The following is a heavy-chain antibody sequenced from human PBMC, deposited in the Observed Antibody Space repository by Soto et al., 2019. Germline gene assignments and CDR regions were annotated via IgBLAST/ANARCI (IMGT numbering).Heavy chain of an antibody. J-gene: IGHJ4*02. V-gene: IGHV1-18*01. CDR3: ARDPHYDILTGYYYYFDY. D-gene: IGHD3-9*01. Sequence: GASVKVSCKASGYTFTSYGISWVRQAPGQGLEWMGWISAYNGNTNYAQKLQGRVTMTTDTSTSTAYMELRSLRSDDTAVYYCARDPHYDILTGYYYYFDYWGQGTLVTVSS. CDR2: ISAYNGNT. CDR1: GYTFTSYG.